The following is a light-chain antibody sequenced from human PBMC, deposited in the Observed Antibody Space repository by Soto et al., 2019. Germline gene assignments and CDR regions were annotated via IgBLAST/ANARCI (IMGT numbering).Light chain of an antibody. CDR1: QSISIY. CDR3: QQTYTIPPT. CDR2: AAS. V-gene: IGKV1-39*01. J-gene: IGKJ1*01. Sequence: DIQMTQSTSSLSASVGDRVTITCRATQSISIYLNWYQHKPGKAPHALIYAASSLQSGVPSRFSGSGSGTDFSLIISSLQPEDFATYYFQQTYTIPPTFGQATKLDIK.